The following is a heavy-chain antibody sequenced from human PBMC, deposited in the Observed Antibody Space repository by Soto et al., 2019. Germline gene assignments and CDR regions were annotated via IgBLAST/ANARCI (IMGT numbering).Heavy chain of an antibody. Sequence: SLRLSCAASGFTFDEYAMHWVRQAPGKGLEWVSGISWNSGSIGYADSVKGRFTISRDNAKNSLYLQMNSLRAEDTALYYCAKEGEDSGYTNYYGMDVWGQGTTVTVSS. D-gene: IGHD3-22*01. CDR1: GFTFDEYA. CDR2: ISWNSGSI. V-gene: IGHV3-9*01. CDR3: AKEGEDSGYTNYYGMDV. J-gene: IGHJ6*02.